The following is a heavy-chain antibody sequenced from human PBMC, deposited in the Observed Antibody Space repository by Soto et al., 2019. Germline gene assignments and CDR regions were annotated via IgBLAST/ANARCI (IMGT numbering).Heavy chain of an antibody. D-gene: IGHD3-22*01. Sequence: QVQLQESGPGLVRPSETLSLTCSVSGDSMNSEYWTWIRQTPGKGLEWIGYTFPTGTTNYNPSLKSRVIISVDRSKNQFALDLFSVTAADAAIYYCARCMGYDDSGRFDPTFDRWGQGTRVTVSS. J-gene: IGHJ4*02. V-gene: IGHV4-4*09. CDR1: GDSMNSEY. CDR3: ARCMGYDDSGRFDPTFDR. CDR2: TFPTGTT.